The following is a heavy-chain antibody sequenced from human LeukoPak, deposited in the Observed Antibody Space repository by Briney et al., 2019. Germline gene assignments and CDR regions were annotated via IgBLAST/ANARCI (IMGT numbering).Heavy chain of an antibody. D-gene: IGHD3-22*01. J-gene: IGHJ4*02. CDR3: ARDSSGYRPYYFDY. CDR1: GGTFSSYA. Sequence: GASVKVSCKASGGTFSSYAISWVRQAPGQGLEWMGGIIPIFGTANYAQKFQGRVTITADKSSSTAYMELRSLISEDTAVYYCARDSSGYRPYYFDYWGQGTLVTVSS. V-gene: IGHV1-69*06. CDR2: IIPIFGTA.